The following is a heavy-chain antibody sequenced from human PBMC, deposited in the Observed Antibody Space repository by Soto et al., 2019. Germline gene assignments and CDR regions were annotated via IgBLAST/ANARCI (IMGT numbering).Heavy chain of an antibody. J-gene: IGHJ4*02. CDR2: VSWNGGSI. CDR1: GFTFGNYA. D-gene: IGHD2-15*01. V-gene: IGHV3-9*01. Sequence: EVQLVESGGGLVQPGRSLRLSCAASGFTFGNYAMHWVRQAPGKGLEWVSGVSWNGGSIGYADSVKGRFTIARDNDKNSLYLKMDSPGAEDTALYYCGNDSGVVFSFHVDYWGQGTLVTVSS. CDR3: GNDSGVVFSFHVDY.